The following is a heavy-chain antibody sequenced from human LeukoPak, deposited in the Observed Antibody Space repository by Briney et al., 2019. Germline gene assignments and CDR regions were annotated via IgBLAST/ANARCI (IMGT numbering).Heavy chain of an antibody. CDR1: VGSISSYY. Sequence: SETLSLTCTVSVGSISSYYWSWIRQPPGKGLEWIGYIYYSGSTNYNPSLKSRVTISVDTSKNQFSLKLSSVTAADTAVYYCARTSTVTTSCDYWGQGTLVTVSS. CDR2: IYYSGST. D-gene: IGHD4-17*01. CDR3: ARTSTVTTSCDY. J-gene: IGHJ4*02. V-gene: IGHV4-59*01.